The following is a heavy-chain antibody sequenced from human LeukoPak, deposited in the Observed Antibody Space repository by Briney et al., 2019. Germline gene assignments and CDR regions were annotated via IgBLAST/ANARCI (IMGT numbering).Heavy chain of an antibody. CDR1: GFTFNRNA. V-gene: IGHV3-23*01. Sequence: GGSLRLSCAASGFTFNRNAISWVRQAPGKGLEWASTIGGSGDKTFYADSVKGRFTISRDNSKNVVHLQMNSLTGEDTALYYCVRRGDASSGWGDHDFWGQGALVTVSS. CDR2: IGGSGDKT. D-gene: IGHD6-19*01. J-gene: IGHJ4*02. CDR3: VRRGDASSGWGDHDF.